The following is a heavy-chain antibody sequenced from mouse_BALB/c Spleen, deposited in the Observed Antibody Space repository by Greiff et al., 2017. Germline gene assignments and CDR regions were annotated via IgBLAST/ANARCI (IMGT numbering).Heavy chain of an antibody. D-gene: IGHD4-1*01. CDR2: IYPSDSYT. CDR3: TRIETGTGYFDV. Sequence: QVQLQQPGAELVRPGASVKLSCKASGYTFTSYWINWVKQRPGQGLEWIGNIYPSDSYTNYNQKFKDKATLTVDKSSSTAYMQLSSPTSEDSAVYYCTRIETGTGYFDVWGAGTTVTVSS. J-gene: IGHJ1*01. CDR1: GYTFTSYW. V-gene: IGHV1-69*02.